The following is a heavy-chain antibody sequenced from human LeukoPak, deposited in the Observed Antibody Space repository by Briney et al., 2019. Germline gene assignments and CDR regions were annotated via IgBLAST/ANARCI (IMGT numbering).Heavy chain of an antibody. CDR1: GGSISSYY. D-gene: IGHD6-25*01. CDR3: ARGSPAAPLDY. Sequence: SETLSLTCTVSGGSISSYYWSWIRQPPGKGLEWIGYIYYSGSTNYNPSLKSRVTISVDTSKNQFSLNLNSVTAADTAVYFCARGSPAAPLDYWGQGTLVTVSS. J-gene: IGHJ4*02. CDR2: IYYSGST. V-gene: IGHV4-59*01.